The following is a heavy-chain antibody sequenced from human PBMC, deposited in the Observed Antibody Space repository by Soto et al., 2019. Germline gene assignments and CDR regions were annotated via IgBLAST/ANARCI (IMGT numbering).Heavy chain of an antibody. D-gene: IGHD6-13*01. CDR1: GFTFSSYA. CDR2: ISGSGGST. CDR3: AKGLYSSSWYYYYYYGMDV. J-gene: IGHJ6*02. Sequence: GGSLRLSCAASGFTFSSYAMSWVRQAPGKGLEWVSAISGSGGSTYYTDSVKGRFTISRDNSKKTLYLQMNSLRAEDTAVYYCAKGLYSSSWYYYYYYGMDVWGQGTTVTVSS. V-gene: IGHV3-23*01.